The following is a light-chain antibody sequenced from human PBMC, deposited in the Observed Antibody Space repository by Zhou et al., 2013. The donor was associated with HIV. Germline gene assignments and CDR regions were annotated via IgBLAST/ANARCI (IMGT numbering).Light chain of an antibody. CDR3: QQRSNWLT. J-gene: IGKJ4*01. CDR1: QSVDRDY. CDR2: HTF. V-gene: IGKV3-11*01. Sequence: EIVLTQSPGTLSLSPGERATLSCRASQSVDRDYLGWYQQKPGQAPRLLIYHTFKRATGTPDRFSGGGSGTGFTLTISSLEPEDFAVYYCQQRSNWLTFGGGTKVEIK.